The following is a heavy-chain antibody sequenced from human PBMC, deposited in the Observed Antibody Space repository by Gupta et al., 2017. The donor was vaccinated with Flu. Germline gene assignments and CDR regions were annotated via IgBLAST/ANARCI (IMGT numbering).Heavy chain of an antibody. Sequence: EVQLVESGGGLVKPGGSLRLSGAASGFPFSRYSLNWVRQAPGKGLEWVSSISSSSSYIYYADSVKGRGTISRDNAKNSLYRQMNSLRAEETAVYYCARDLSYDGWSGEGTPFDYWGQGTLVTVSS. J-gene: IGHJ4*02. V-gene: IGHV3-21*01. CDR3: ARDLSYDGWSGEGTPFDY. D-gene: IGHD3-3*01. CDR1: GFPFSRYS. CDR2: ISSSSSYI.